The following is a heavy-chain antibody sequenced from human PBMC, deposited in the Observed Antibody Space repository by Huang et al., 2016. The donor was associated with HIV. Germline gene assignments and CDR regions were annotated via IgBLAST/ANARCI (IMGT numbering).Heavy chain of an antibody. CDR3: ARGIAAGDY. V-gene: IGHV1-3*01. D-gene: IGHD6-25*01. CDR1: GYIFSTYD. Sequence: KPGASVKVSCKASGYIFSTYDTHWVRQASGQRLEWMGRINAGNGNTKYSQRFQGRVTITRDTAANTAYVELSSLRSEDTGVYYCARGIAAGDYWGQGTLVTVSS. CDR2: INAGNGNT. J-gene: IGHJ4*02.